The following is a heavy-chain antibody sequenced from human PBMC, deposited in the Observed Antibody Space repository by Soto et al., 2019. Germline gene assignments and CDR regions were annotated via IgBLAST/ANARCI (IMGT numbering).Heavy chain of an antibody. CDR2: IYWDDDK. CDR1: GFSLSTSGVG. D-gene: IGHD5-18*01. J-gene: IGHJ6*02. Sequence: QITLKESGPTLVKPTQTLTLTCTFSGFSLSTSGVGVGWIRQPPGKALEWLALIYWDDDKRYSPSLRSRITITKDTSKHQVVLTMTNMDPVDTATYYCAHRTIQVYGMDVWGQGTTVTVSS. V-gene: IGHV2-5*02. CDR3: AHRTIQVYGMDV.